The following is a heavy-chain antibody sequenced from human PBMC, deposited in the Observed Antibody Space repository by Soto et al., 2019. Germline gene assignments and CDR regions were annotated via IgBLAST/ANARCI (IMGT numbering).Heavy chain of an antibody. CDR2: IWYDGSKK. D-gene: IGHD6-25*01. CDR3: ARDPASSMDV. Sequence: QVQLVESGGGVVQPGRSLRLSCAASGYTFSSHGMHWVRQAPGKGLEWVAAIWYDGSKKCYAGSVKGRFTISRDDSKNTLYLEMNSLRVDDTAVYYCARDPASSMDVWGQGTTVTVSS. CDR1: GYTFSSHG. J-gene: IGHJ6*02. V-gene: IGHV3-33*01.